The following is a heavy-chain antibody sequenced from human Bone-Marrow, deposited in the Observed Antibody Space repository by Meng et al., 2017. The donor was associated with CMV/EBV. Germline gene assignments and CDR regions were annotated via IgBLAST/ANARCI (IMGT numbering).Heavy chain of an antibody. J-gene: IGHJ4*02. D-gene: IGHD1-14*01. V-gene: IGHV3-11*04. CDR3: ARDRLRNFDY. CDR2: ISRSGTNT. CDR1: GFTFSNAW. Sequence: GESLKISCAASGFTFSNAWMSWVRQAPGKGLEWIAYISRSGTNTFYSDSVRGRLTISRDNAKNSLFLQTDSLRAEDTAVYYCARDRLRNFDYWGQGILVTVSS.